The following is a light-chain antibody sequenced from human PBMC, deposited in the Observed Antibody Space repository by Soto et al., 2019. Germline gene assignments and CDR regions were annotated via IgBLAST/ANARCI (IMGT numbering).Light chain of an antibody. CDR3: QQYNSYS. CDR1: QTISSW. CDR2: KAS. J-gene: IGKJ1*01. Sequence: DIQMTQSPSTLSGSVGDRVSITCRASQTISSWLAWYQQKPGKAPKLLIYKASTLKSGVPSRFSGSGSGTEFTLTISSLQPDDFATYYCQQYNSYSFGQGTNV. V-gene: IGKV1-5*03.